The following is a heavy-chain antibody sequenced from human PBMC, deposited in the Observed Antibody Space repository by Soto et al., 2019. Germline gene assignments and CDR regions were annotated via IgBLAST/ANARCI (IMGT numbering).Heavy chain of an antibody. CDR3: AKGLYSSSWYWPSQH. V-gene: IGHV3-9*01. D-gene: IGHD6-13*01. CDR2: NSWNSGSI. CDR1: GFTFDDYA. Sequence: EVQLVESGGGLVQPGRSLRLSCAASGFTFDDYAMHWVRQAPGKGLEWVSGNSWNSGSIGYAESVKGRFTISRDKAKNPLYLQMNSLRAEDTALYYCAKGLYSSSWYWPSQHWGQGTLVTVSS. J-gene: IGHJ1*01.